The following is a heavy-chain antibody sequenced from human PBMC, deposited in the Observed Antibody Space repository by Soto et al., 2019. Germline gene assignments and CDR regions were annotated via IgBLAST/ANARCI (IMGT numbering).Heavy chain of an antibody. CDR1: GGSFSGYY. CDR3: ARFRGVRGVRPYYFDY. CDR2: INRSGST. V-gene: IGHV4-34*01. Sequence: SETLSLTCAVYGGSFSGYYWSWIRQPPGKGLEWIGEINRSGSTNYNPSLKSRVTISVDTSKNQFSLKLSSVTAADTAVYYCARFRGVRGVRPYYFDYWGQGTLVTVSS. D-gene: IGHD3-10*01. J-gene: IGHJ4*02.